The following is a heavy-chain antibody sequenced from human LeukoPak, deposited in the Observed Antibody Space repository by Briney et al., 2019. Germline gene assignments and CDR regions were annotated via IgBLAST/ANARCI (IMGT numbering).Heavy chain of an antibody. Sequence: GGSLRLSCAASGFTFSSYSMNWVRQAPGKGLGWVSSISSSSSYIYYADSVKGRFTISRDNAKNSLYLQMNSLRAEETAVYYCERDGGSQYRAYGMDVWGQGTTVTVSS. D-gene: IGHD1-26*01. CDR1: GFTFSSYS. J-gene: IGHJ6*02. CDR3: ERDGGSQYRAYGMDV. V-gene: IGHV3-21*01. CDR2: ISSSSSYI.